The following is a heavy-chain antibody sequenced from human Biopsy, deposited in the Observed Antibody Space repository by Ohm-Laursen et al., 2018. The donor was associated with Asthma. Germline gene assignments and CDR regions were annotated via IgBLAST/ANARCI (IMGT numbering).Heavy chain of an antibody. J-gene: IGHJ6*02. CDR1: GGTFSNFA. D-gene: IGHD6-19*01. Sequence: SVKVSCKAPGGTFSNFAISWVRQAPGQGLEWLGGIMTGFGTTNYAQKFQGRVTITADESTSTAYMEATSLRSEDTAIYYCARCQVGYSSGWSLLLKKIYYSGMDVWGQGTAVTVSS. V-gene: IGHV1-69*13. CDR2: IMTGFGTT. CDR3: ARCQVGYSSGWSLLLKKIYYSGMDV.